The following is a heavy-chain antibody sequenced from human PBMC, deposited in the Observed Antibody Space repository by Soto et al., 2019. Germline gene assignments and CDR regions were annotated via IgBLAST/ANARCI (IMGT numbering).Heavy chain of an antibody. CDR3: ARRGYSGSAGMDV. V-gene: IGHV5-51*01. Sequence: GESLKSSCKSRGYIFTNYWIGWVRQMPGKGLEWMGIIYPGDSDTTYSPSFQGQVTISVDKSISTAYLQWSSLKASDTAMYYCARRGYSGSAGMDVWGQGTTVTVSS. D-gene: IGHD6-6*01. CDR2: IYPGDSDT. J-gene: IGHJ6*02. CDR1: GYIFTNYW.